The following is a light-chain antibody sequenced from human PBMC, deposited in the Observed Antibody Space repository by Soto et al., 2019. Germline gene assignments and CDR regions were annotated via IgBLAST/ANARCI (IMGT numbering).Light chain of an antibody. Sequence: QSALSQPASVSGSPGQSITISCTGINSGVVNYEYVSWYQQFPDKAPKLIIYDNNKRPSGIPDRFSGSKSGTSATLGITGLQTGDEADYYCGTWDSSLSAGVFGGGTKLTVL. CDR2: DNN. V-gene: IGLV1-51*01. CDR3: GTWDSSLSAGV. J-gene: IGLJ2*01. CDR1: NSGVVNYEY.